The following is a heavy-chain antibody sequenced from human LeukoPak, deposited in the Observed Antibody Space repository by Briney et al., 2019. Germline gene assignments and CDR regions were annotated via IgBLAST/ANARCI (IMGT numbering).Heavy chain of an antibody. J-gene: IGHJ6*03. CDR2: ISSSSSYI. CDR3: ARDAVPAAIPAYYYYYYMDV. V-gene: IGHV3-21*01. D-gene: IGHD2-2*02. CDR1: GFTFSSYS. Sequence: KPGGSLRLSCAASGFTFSSYSMNWVRQAPGKGLEWVSSISSSSSYIYYADSVKGRFTISRDNAKNSLYLQMNSLRAEDTAVYYCARDAVPAAIPAYYYYYYMDVWGKGTTVTVSS.